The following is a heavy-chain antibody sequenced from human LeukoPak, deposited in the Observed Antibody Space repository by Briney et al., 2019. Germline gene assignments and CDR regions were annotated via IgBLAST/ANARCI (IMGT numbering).Heavy chain of an antibody. V-gene: IGHV3-21*01. D-gene: IGHD4-17*01. Sequence: GGSPRLSCAASGFTFSTYSMNWVRQAPGKGLEWVSSISSSSTYIYYADSVKGRFSISRDNAKNSLYLQMNSLRAEDTAVYYCALTTVSEGFDYWGQGTLVTVSS. J-gene: IGHJ4*02. CDR2: ISSSSTYI. CDR3: ALTTVSEGFDY. CDR1: GFTFSTYS.